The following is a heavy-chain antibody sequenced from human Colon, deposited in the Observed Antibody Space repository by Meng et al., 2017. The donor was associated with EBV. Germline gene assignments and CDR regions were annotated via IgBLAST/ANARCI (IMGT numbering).Heavy chain of an antibody. CDR2: INHSGST. Sequence: QVQLQQWGAGRLKPSEPLSRTCAVYGGSFSGYYWSWIRQPPEKGLEWIGEINHSGSTNYNPSLKSRVTISVDTSKKQFSLKLSSVTAADTAVYYCARGPGGSYYLYYFDYWGQGTLVTVSS. V-gene: IGHV4-34*01. CDR1: GGSFSGYY. D-gene: IGHD1-26*01. CDR3: ARGPGGSYYLYYFDY. J-gene: IGHJ4*02.